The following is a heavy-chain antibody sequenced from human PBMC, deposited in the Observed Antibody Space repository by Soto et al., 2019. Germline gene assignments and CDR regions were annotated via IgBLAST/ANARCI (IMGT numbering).Heavy chain of an antibody. CDR1: GFTFSSYV. D-gene: IGHD6-13*01. V-gene: IGHV3-23*01. CDR3: AKSYSSNWYDYFDY. J-gene: IGHJ4*02. Sequence: PGGSLRLSCAASGFTFSSYVMIWVRQAPGKGLEWVSAISGSGDSTYYADSVKGRFTISRDTSKNTLYLQMDSLRAEDTALYYCAKSYSSNWYDYFDYWGQGTLVTVPS. CDR2: ISGSGDST.